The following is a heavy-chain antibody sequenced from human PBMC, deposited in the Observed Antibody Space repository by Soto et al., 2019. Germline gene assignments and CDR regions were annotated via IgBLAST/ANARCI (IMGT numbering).Heavy chain of an antibody. Sequence: PSETLSLTCTVSGGSVSSHYWSWIRQPPGKGLEWISTNYNPSLKSRVTTSMDTSKNQFSLRLSSVTAADTAVYYCATSTHVKWFESWGQGTLVTVSS. CDR2: T. CDR3: ATSTHVKWFES. V-gene: IGHV4-59*02. CDR1: GGSVSSHY. J-gene: IGHJ5*01.